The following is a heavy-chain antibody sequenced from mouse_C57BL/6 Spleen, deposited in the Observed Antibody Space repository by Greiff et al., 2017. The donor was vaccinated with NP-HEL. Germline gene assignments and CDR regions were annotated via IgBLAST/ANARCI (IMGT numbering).Heavy chain of an antibody. CDR2: IYPGDGDT. J-gene: IGHJ2*01. CDR3: ARSLAQATFDY. D-gene: IGHD3-2*02. V-gene: IGHV1-82*01. CDR1: GYAFSSSW. Sequence: QVQLKESGPELVKPGASVKISCKASGYAFSSSWMNWVKQRPGKGLEWIGRIYPGDGDTNYNGKFKGKATLTADKSSSTAYMQLSSLTSEDSAVYFCARSLAQATFDYWGQGTTLTVSS.